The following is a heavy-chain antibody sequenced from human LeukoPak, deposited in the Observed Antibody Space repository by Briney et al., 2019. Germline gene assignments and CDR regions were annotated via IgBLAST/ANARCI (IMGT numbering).Heavy chain of an antibody. V-gene: IGHV4-59*01. CDR1: GGSISSYY. CDR2: IYYSGST. CDR3: ARGPRGYCSSTSCRSTEYYYYMDV. J-gene: IGHJ6*03. D-gene: IGHD2-2*01. Sequence: SETLSLTCTVSGGSISSYYWSWIRQPPGKGLEWIGYIYYSGSTNYNPPLKSRVTISVDTSKNQFSLKLSSVTAADTAVYYCARGPRGYCSSTSCRSTEYYYYMDVWGKGTTVTVSS.